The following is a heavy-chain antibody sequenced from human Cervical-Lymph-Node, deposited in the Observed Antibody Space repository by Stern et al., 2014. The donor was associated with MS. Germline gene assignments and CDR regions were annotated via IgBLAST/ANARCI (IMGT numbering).Heavy chain of an antibody. CDR1: GYTFTAYF. D-gene: IGHD1-26*01. V-gene: IGHV1-2*02. CDR3: ARDRGSYSDY. J-gene: IGHJ4*02. Sequence: QLVPSGAEVERPPASVTVSCKASGYTFTAYFLHWVRQDPGQGLEWMGWISPKTGSATYAQKFQDRVTMTRDTSINTGYMEVSSLRSDDTAVYYCARDRGSYSDYWGQGTLVAVSS. CDR2: ISPKTGSA.